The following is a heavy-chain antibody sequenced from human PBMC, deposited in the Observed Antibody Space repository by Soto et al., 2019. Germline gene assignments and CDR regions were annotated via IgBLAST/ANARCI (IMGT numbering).Heavy chain of an antibody. D-gene: IGHD1-20*01. J-gene: IGHJ5*02. CDR2: ISSSSSYI. V-gene: IGHV3-21*01. CDR3: ARDPARITGNP. Sequence: GGSLRLSCAASGFTFSSYSMNWVRQAPGKGLEWVSSISSSSSYIYYADSVKGRFTISRDNAKNSLYLQMNSLRAEDTAVYYCARDPARITGNPWGQGTLVTVSS. CDR1: GFTFSSYS.